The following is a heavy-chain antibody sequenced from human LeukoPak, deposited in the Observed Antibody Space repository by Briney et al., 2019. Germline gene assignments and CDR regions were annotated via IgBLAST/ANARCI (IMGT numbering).Heavy chain of an antibody. Sequence: PGGSLRLSCAASTFTFSSDAMSWVRQAPGKGLEWVSAISGSGGSTYYADSVKGRFTISRDNSKNTLYLQMNSLRAEDTAVYYCAKGITYCGGDCYPYYGMDVWGQGTTVTVSS. CDR2: ISGSGGST. J-gene: IGHJ6*02. CDR3: AKGITYCGGDCYPYYGMDV. V-gene: IGHV3-23*01. CDR1: TFTFSSDA. D-gene: IGHD2-21*02.